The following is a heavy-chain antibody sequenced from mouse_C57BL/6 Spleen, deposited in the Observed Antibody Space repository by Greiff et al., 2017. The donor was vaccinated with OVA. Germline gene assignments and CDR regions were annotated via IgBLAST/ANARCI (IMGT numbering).Heavy chain of an antibody. Sequence: VQLKESGAELVRPGASVKLSCTASGFNIKDDYMHWVKQRPEQGLEWIGWIDPENGDTEYASKFQGKATITADTSSNTAYLQLSSLTSEDTAVYYCTTRGTPWFAYWGQGTLVTVSA. CDR1: GFNIKDDY. V-gene: IGHV14-4*01. CDR2: IDPENGDT. CDR3: TTRGTPWFAY. J-gene: IGHJ3*01. D-gene: IGHD2-14*01.